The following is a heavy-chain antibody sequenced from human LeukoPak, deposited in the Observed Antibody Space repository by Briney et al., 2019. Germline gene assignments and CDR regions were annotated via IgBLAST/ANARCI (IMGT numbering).Heavy chain of an antibody. CDR3: ASQFPIAAAGTSY. V-gene: IGHV3-21*01. Sequence: GGSLRLSCAASGFTFSSYSMNWVRQAPGKGLEWVSSISSSSSYIYYADSVKGRFTISRDNAKNSLYLQMNSLRAEDTAVYCCASQFPIAAAGTSYWGQGTLVTVSS. J-gene: IGHJ4*02. CDR2: ISSSSSYI. D-gene: IGHD6-13*01. CDR1: GFTFSSYS.